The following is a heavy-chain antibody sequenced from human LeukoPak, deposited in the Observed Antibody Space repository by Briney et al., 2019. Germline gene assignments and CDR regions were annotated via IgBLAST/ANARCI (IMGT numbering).Heavy chain of an antibody. D-gene: IGHD3-10*01. Sequence: SVKVSCKASGGTFSSYTTSWVRQAPGQGLEWMGRIIPILGIANYAQKFQGRVTITADKSTSTAYMELSSLRSEDTAVYYCARDRGITMVRGVKSNSFDYWGQGTLVTVSS. J-gene: IGHJ4*02. V-gene: IGHV1-69*04. CDR2: IIPILGIA. CDR3: ARDRGITMVRGVKSNSFDY. CDR1: GGTFSSYT.